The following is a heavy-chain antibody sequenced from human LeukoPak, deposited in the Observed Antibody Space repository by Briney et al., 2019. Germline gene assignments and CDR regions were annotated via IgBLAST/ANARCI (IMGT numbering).Heavy chain of an antibody. CDR2: MGAGSGST. D-gene: IGHD3-10*01. CDR3: ANDYRSGSFHDF. J-gene: IGHJ4*02. V-gene: IGHV3-23*01. CDR1: GFTFSSYA. Sequence: GGSLRLSCVASGFTFSSYAMSWVRQAPGKGLEWVSTMGAGSGSTYYADSVKGRFTISRDNSKNTLYLQMNTLRAEDTAVYYCANDYRSGSFHDFWGQGTLVTVSS.